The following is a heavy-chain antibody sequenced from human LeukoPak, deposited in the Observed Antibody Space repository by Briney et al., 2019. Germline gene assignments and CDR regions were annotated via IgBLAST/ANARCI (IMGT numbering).Heavy chain of an antibody. Sequence: GGSLRLSCTASGFTFGDYAMSWVRQAPGKGLEWVGFIRSKAYGGTTEYAASVKGRFTISRDDSKSIAYLQMNSLKTEDTAVYYCTRDREETDFYYYYYMDVWGKGTTVTISS. V-gene: IGHV3-49*04. CDR2: IRSKAYGGTT. CDR1: GFTFGDYA. D-gene: IGHD1-26*01. CDR3: TRDREETDFYYYYYMDV. J-gene: IGHJ6*03.